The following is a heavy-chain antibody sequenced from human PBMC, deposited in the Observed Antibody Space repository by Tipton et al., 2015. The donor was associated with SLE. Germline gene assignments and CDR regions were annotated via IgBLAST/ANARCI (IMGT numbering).Heavy chain of an antibody. D-gene: IGHD5-12*01. V-gene: IGHV3-23*03. CDR1: GFSFSNYA. Sequence: SLRLSCVASGFSFSNYAMTWVRQAPGKGLEWVSIVYSGGNTSYADSVKGRFTISRDNSKSTVYLQMNSLRVEDTAVYYCAKEASSDYDNKDYWGQGTLVTVSS. CDR3: AKEASSDYDNKDY. J-gene: IGHJ4*02. CDR2: IVYSGGNT.